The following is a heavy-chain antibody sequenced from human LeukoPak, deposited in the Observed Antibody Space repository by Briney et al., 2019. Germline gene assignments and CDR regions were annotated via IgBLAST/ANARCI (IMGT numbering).Heavy chain of an antibody. J-gene: IGHJ6*02. CDR2: INSDGSST. CDR3: ARGAQYYYYYGMDV. Sequence: GESLRLSCAASGFTFSSYWMHWVRQAPGKGLVWVSRINSDGSSTSYADSVKGRFTISRDNAKNTLYLQMNSLRAEDTAVYYCARGAQYYYYYGMDVWGQGTTVTVSS. V-gene: IGHV3-74*01. CDR1: GFTFSSYW.